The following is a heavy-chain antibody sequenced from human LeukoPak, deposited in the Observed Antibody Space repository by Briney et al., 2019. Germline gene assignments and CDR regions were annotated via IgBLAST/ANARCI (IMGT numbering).Heavy chain of an antibody. Sequence: HPGGSLRLSCAASGFTFSSYAMSWVRQAPGKGLEWVSAISGSGGSTYYADSVKGRFTISRDNSKNTLYLQMNSLRAEDTAVYYCARDGKADYYGSGNPPRYWYFDLWGRGTLVTVSS. V-gene: IGHV3-23*01. CDR1: GFTFSSYA. CDR2: ISGSGGST. J-gene: IGHJ2*01. D-gene: IGHD3-10*01. CDR3: ARDGKADYYGSGNPPRYWYFDL.